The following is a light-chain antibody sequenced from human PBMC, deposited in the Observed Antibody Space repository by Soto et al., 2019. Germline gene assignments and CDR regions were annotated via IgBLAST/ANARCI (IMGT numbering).Light chain of an antibody. Sequence: QSVLTQPPSASGTPGQRVTISCSGSSSNIGRNTVNWYQQLPGTAPKLLIYNNNQRPSRVPDRFSASKSATSASLAISGLQSEDEADYYCTAWDDSLDGYLFGTGTKVTVL. J-gene: IGLJ1*01. CDR1: SSNIGRNT. CDR3: TAWDDSLDGYL. CDR2: NNN. V-gene: IGLV1-44*01.